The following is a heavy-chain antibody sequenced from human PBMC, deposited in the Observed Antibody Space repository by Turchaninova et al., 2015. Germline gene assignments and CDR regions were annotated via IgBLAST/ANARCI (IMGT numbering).Heavy chain of an antibody. V-gene: IGHV4-59*01. CDR3: ARGGLEGVFEY. CDR1: GGSIYSSY. J-gene: IGHJ4*02. D-gene: IGHD3-16*01. CDR2: GSHSGST. Sequence: QVQLQESGPGLVKPSEPLSLTCLASGGSIYSSYWSWARQPPGKGLDWIAYGSHSGSTKYNPSLKSRVTISEDTSNNQVSLKLSSVTAADTAVYYCARGGLEGVFEYWGQGTLVTVSS.